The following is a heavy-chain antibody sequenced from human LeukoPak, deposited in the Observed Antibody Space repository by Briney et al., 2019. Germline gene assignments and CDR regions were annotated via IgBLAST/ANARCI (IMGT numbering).Heavy chain of an antibody. J-gene: IGHJ6*02. V-gene: IGHV1-8*01. CDR1: GYTFTSYD. Sequence: ASVKVSCMASGYTFTSYDINWVRQATGQGLEWMGWMNPNSGNTGYAQKFQGRVTMTRNTSISTAYMELSSLRSEDTAVYYCARGGYGDYVDYYYYYGMDVWGQGATVTVSS. D-gene: IGHD4-17*01. CDR3: ARGGYGDYVDYYYYYGMDV. CDR2: MNPNSGNT.